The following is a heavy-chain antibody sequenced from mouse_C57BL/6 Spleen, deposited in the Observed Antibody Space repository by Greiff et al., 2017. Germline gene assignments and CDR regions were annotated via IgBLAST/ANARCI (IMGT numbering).Heavy chain of an antibody. Sequence: QVQLQQPGAELVKPGASVKLSCKASGYTFTSYWMHWVKQRPGQGLEWIGMIHPNSGSTNYNEKIKSKATLTVDKSSSTAYMQLSSLTSEDSAVYYCARPAVGHFDYWGQGTTLTVSS. J-gene: IGHJ2*01. CDR1: GYTFTSYW. CDR2: IHPNSGST. V-gene: IGHV1-64*01. D-gene: IGHD1-1*01. CDR3: ARPAVGHFDY.